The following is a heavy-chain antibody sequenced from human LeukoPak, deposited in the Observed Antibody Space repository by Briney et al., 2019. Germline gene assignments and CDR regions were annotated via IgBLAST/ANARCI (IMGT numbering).Heavy chain of an antibody. Sequence: PGGSLRLSCAASGFTFSSYGMNWVRQAPGKGPEWVSYISDSSSTIYYADSVKGRLTISRDNAKNSLYLQMNSLRAEDTAVYYCARWGATGYGDYWGQGTLVTVSS. J-gene: IGHJ4*02. V-gene: IGHV3-48*03. CDR1: GFTFSSYG. CDR3: ARWGATGYGDY. D-gene: IGHD3-9*01. CDR2: ISDSSSTI.